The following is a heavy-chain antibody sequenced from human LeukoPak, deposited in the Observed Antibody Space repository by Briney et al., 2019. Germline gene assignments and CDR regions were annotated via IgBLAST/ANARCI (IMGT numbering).Heavy chain of an antibody. CDR2: INHSGST. V-gene: IGHV4-34*01. D-gene: IGHD3-3*01. Sequence: SETLSLTCAVYGGSFSGYYWSWIRQPPGKGLEWIGEINHSGSTNYNPSLKSRVTISVDTSKNQFSLKLSSVTAADTAVYYCVRGPRSIFGRYYYGMDVWGQGTTVTVSS. J-gene: IGHJ6*02. CDR1: GGSFSGYY. CDR3: VRGPRSIFGRYYYGMDV.